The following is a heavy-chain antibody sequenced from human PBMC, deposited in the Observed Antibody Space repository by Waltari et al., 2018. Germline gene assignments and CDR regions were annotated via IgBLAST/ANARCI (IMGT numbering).Heavy chain of an antibody. D-gene: IGHD4-4*01. CDR1: GFSFSTYN. V-gene: IGHV3-21*01. CDR3: AREKYSNYLYYFDY. CDR2: ISRGGSYI. J-gene: IGHJ4*02. Sequence: EVQLVESGGGLVKPGGSLRRSCAASGFSFSTYNMNWVRQAPGKGLEWVSSISRGGSYIYYADSVKGRFTISRDDAKNSLYLQMNSLRAEDTAVYYCAREKYSNYLYYFDYWGQGILVTVSS.